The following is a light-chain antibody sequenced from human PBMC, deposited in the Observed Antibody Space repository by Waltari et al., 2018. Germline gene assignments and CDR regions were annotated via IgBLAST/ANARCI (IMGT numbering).Light chain of an antibody. Sequence: QSALTQPRPVSGSPGQSVAISCTGTNSDVGGYNYVPWYQHHPGKAPKLMIYDVNKRPSGVPDRFSGSKSGNTASLTISGLQAEDEAEYYCCSYAGSTSWLFGGGTKLTVL. CDR3: CSYAGSTSWL. V-gene: IGLV2-11*01. CDR2: DVN. J-gene: IGLJ3*02. CDR1: NSDVGGYNY.